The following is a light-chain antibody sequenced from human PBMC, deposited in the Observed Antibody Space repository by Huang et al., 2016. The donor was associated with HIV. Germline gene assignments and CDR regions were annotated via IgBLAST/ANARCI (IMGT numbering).Light chain of an antibody. V-gene: IGKV3-15*01. Sequence: ERVMTQSPATLSVAPGERVTLSCRASHSVSSNLAWYQQKPGQAPRLLIHGASTRATGIPARFSGGGSGRKFTLASSSLQSEDSGVYFCQQYDNWPLTFGQGTRLEIK. CDR1: HSVSSN. CDR2: GAS. J-gene: IGKJ5*01. CDR3: QQYDNWPLT.